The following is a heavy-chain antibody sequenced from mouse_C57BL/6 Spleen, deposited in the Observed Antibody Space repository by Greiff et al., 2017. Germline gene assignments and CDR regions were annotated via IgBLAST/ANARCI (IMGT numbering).Heavy chain of an antibody. D-gene: IGHD2-4*01. CDR1: GYTFTGYW. V-gene: IGHV1-9*01. J-gene: IGHJ2*01. Sequence: QVQLQQSGAELMKPGASVKLSCKATGYTFTGYWIEWVKQRPGHGLEWIGEILPGSGSTNYNEKFKCKATFTADTSSNTAYMQLSSLTTEDSAIYCCARSLYDYDGDDFDYWGQGTTLTVSA. CDR2: ILPGSGST. CDR3: ARSLYDYDGDDFDY.